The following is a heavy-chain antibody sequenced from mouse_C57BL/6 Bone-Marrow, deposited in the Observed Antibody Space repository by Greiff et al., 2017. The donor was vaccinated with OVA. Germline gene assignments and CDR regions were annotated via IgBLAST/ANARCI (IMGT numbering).Heavy chain of an antibody. CDR1: GYAFSSSW. V-gene: IGHV1-82*01. Sequence: VQLQQSGPELVKPGASVKISCKASGYAFSSSWMNWVKQRPGKGLEWIGRIYPGDGDTNYNGKFKGKATLTADKSSSTAYMQLSSLTSEDSAVYDGARHEDGDNAAYFDYWGQGTTLTVSS. CDR3: ARHEDGDNAAYFDY. D-gene: IGHD2-13*01. CDR2: IYPGDGDT. J-gene: IGHJ2*01.